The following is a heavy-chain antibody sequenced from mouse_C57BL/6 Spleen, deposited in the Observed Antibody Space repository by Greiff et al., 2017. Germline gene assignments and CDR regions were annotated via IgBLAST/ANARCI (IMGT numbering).Heavy chain of an antibody. V-gene: IGHV5-4*03. Sequence: EVKLVESGGGLVKPGGSLKLSCAASGFTFSSYAMSWVRQTPEKRLEWVATISDGGSYTYYPDNVKGRFTISRDNAKNNLYLQMSHLKSEDTAMYYCARGGLEAYWGQGTLVTVSA. CDR2: ISDGGSYT. CDR1: GFTFSSYA. J-gene: IGHJ3*01. D-gene: IGHD3-3*01. CDR3: ARGGLEAY.